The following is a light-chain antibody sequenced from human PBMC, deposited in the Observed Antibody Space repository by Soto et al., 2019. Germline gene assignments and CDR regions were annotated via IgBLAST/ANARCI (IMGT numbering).Light chain of an antibody. CDR1: QSLLYDSNNKNY. Sequence: DIVMTQSPDSLPVSLGERATINCRSSQSLLYDSNNKNYLAWYQQKTGQSTKLIISWASTRESGVPDRFSGSGSGTDFSLTINNVQATDVAVYYCQQFYSMPLTFGGGTKVSTK. CDR2: WAS. V-gene: IGKV4-1*01. CDR3: QQFYSMPLT. J-gene: IGKJ4*01.